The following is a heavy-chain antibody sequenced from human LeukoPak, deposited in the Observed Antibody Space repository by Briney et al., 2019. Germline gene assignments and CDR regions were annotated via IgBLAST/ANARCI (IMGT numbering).Heavy chain of an antibody. CDR3: ARVPGKYAFDI. V-gene: IGHV3-23*01. CDR1: GFTFSTYA. Sequence: GGSLRLSCAASGFTFSTYAMSWVRQAPGKGLEWVSAISGSGGNTYYADSVKGRFTISRDNAKNSLYLQMNSLRAEDTAVYYCARVPGKYAFDIWGQGTMVTVSA. J-gene: IGHJ3*02. D-gene: IGHD3-10*01. CDR2: ISGSGGNT.